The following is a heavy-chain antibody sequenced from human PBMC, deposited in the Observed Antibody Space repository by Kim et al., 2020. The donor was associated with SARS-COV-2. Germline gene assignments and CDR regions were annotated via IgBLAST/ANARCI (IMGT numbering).Heavy chain of an antibody. D-gene: IGHD3-10*01. J-gene: IGHJ6*02. CDR2: ISGSGSTT. CDR1: GFIFSNYA. V-gene: IGHV3-23*01. Sequence: GGSLRLSCAASGFIFSNYAMTWVRQAPGMGLEWISAISGSGSTTFYADSVKGRFTISRDNSKNTLYLQMNRLRAEDTALYYCAKGWATGDYYGMDVWGQGTTVTVS. CDR3: AKGWATGDYYGMDV.